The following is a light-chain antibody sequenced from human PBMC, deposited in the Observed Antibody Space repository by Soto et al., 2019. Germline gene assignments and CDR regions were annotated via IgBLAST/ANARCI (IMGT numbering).Light chain of an antibody. J-gene: IGLJ2*01. CDR1: SSDVGGYNY. Sequence: QSALTQPPSASGSPGQSVAISCSGTSSDVGGYNYVSWYQQHPGKAPKLMIYDVNKRPSGVPDRFFGSKSGNTASLTVSGLQAEDEADYYCASYAGSNRPAFGGGTKVTVL. V-gene: IGLV2-8*01. CDR2: DVN. CDR3: ASYAGSNRPA.